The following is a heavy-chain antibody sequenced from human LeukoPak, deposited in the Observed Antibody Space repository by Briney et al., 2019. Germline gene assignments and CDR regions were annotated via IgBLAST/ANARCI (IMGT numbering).Heavy chain of an antibody. CDR2: ISAYNGNT. V-gene: IGHV1-18*01. Sequence: ASVKVSCKASGYTFTSYGISWVRQAPGQGLEWMGWISAYNGNTNYAQKLQGRVTMTTDTSTSTAYMELRSLRSDDTAVYYCVVGATPGDYFDYWGQGTLVTVSS. CDR1: GYTFTSYG. D-gene: IGHD1-26*01. CDR3: VVGATPGDYFDY. J-gene: IGHJ4*02.